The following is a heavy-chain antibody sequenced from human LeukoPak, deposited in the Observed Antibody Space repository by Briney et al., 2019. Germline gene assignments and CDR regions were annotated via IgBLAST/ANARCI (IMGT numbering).Heavy chain of an antibody. J-gene: IGHJ4*02. Sequence: GGSLRLSCAASGFTFSDYYMSWIRQAPGKGLEWVSYISSSGSTIYYADSVKGRFTISRDNAKNSLYLQMNSLRAEDTALYYCAKEKGDYYGSGSLDYWGQGTLVTVSS. V-gene: IGHV3-11*01. CDR2: ISSSGSTI. D-gene: IGHD3-10*01. CDR3: AKEKGDYYGSGSLDY. CDR1: GFTFSDYY.